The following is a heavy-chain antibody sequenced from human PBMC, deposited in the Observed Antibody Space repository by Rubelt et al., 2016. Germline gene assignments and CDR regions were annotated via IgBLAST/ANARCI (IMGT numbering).Heavy chain of an antibody. Sequence: RGRGQRLEWIGWIVVGSGNTNYAQKFQERVTITRDMSTSTAYMELSSLRSEDTAVYYCAADLKGGYNFRDHDDYWGQGTLVTVSS. D-gene: IGHD5-24*01. CDR2: IVVGSGNT. CDR3: AADLKGGYNFRDHDDY. V-gene: IGHV1-58*01. J-gene: IGHJ4*02.